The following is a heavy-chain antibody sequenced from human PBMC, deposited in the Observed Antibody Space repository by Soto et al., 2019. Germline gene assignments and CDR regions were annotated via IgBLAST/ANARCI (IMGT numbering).Heavy chain of an antibody. CDR1: GGSISSSSYY. Sequence: KPSETLSLTCTVSGGSISSSSYYWGWIRQPPGKGLEWIGSIYYSGSTYYNPSLKSRVTISVDTSKNQFSLKLSSVTAADTAVYYCAPRGYCRGDCYSGDQYGMDVWGQGTTVTVSS. V-gene: IGHV4-39*01. J-gene: IGHJ6*02. CDR3: APRGYCRGDCYSGDQYGMDV. D-gene: IGHD2-21*02. CDR2: IYYSGST.